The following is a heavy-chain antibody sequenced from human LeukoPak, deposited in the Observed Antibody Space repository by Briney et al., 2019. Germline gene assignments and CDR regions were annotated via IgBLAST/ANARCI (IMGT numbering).Heavy chain of an antibody. CDR3: ARDSSSTPGYFDY. J-gene: IGHJ4*02. D-gene: IGHD6-6*01. CDR2: IIPILGIA. Sequence: SVKVSCEASGGTFSSYAISWVRQAPGQGLEWMGRIIPILGIANYAQKFQGRVTITADKSTSTAYMELSSLRSEDTAVYYCARDSSSTPGYFDYWGQGTLVTVSS. V-gene: IGHV1-69*04. CDR1: GGTFSSYA.